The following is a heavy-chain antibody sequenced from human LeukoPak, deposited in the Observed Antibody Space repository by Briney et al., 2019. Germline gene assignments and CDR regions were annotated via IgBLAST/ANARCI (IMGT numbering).Heavy chain of an antibody. CDR2: ISSSSSYI. D-gene: IGHD2-15*01. Sequence: GGSLRLSCAGSGFTFSSYSMNWVRQAPGKGLEWVSSISSSSSYIYYADSVKGRFTISRDNAKNSLYLQMNSLRAEDTAVYYCARGGYCSGGSCRYFDYWGQGTLVTVSS. J-gene: IGHJ4*02. CDR3: ARGGYCSGGSCRYFDY. V-gene: IGHV3-21*01. CDR1: GFTFSSYS.